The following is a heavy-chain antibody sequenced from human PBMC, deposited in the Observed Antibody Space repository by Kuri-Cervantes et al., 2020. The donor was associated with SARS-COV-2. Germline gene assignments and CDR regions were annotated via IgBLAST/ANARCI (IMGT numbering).Heavy chain of an antibody. Sequence: SQTLSLTCAVSGYSIGSGYRWGWIRQPPGKGLEWVGSMYHTGSTYYNPSLKSRVTISVDTSKNQFSLKLSSVTAADTAVYYCARGGWELRYYYYYMDVWGKGTTVTVSS. D-gene: IGHD1-26*01. CDR3: ARGGWELRYYYYYMDV. J-gene: IGHJ6*03. CDR2: MYHTGST. V-gene: IGHV4-38-2*01. CDR1: GYSIGSGYR.